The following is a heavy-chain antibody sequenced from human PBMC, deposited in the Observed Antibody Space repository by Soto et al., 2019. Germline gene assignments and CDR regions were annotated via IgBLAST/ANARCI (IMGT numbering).Heavy chain of an antibody. V-gene: IGHV3-30-3*01. CDR3: ASLVRGYSSSTSCYLFDY. CDR1: GFTFSSYA. Sequence: QVQLVESGGGVVQPGRSLRLSCAASGFTFSSYAMHWVRQAPGKGLEWVAVISYDGSNKYYADSVKGRFTISRDNSKNTLYLQMNSLRAEDTAVYYCASLVRGYSSSTSCYLFDYWGQGTLVTVSS. D-gene: IGHD2-2*01. J-gene: IGHJ4*02. CDR2: ISYDGSNK.